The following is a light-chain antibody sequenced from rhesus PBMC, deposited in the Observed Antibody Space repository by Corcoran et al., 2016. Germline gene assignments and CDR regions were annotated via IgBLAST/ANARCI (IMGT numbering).Light chain of an antibody. CDR1: QGISSW. V-gene: IGKV1-22*01. J-gene: IGKJ3*01. CDR2: KAA. Sequence: DIQMTQSVSSLSASVGDTVTITCRASQGISSWLAWYQQKPGKAPKLLIYKAASLQSGVPSRFSGRGSWTDCTLTISSLQSEDFATYYCQQYSSRPFTFGPGTKLDIK. CDR3: QQYSSRPFT.